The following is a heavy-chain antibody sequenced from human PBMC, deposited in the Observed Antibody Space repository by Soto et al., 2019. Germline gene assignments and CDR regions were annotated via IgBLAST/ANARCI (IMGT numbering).Heavy chain of an antibody. CDR1: GGSISRYY. J-gene: IGHJ3*01. D-gene: IGHD4-17*01. CDR2: IYYSGST. V-gene: IGHV4-59*01. CDR3: ASFPLPRTTDPTL. Sequence: QVQLQESGPGLVEPAETLSLTCTVSGGSISRYYWSWIRQPPVKGLEWIGYIYYSGSTNYNPSLKSRVTKSVDTSKNQFSLKLSSVTAADMVVYYCASFPLPRTTDPTLWGQGTMVTVSS.